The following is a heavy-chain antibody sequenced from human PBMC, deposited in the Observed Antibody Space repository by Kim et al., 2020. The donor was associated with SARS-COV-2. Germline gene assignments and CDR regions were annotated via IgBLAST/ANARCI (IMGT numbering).Heavy chain of an antibody. D-gene: IGHD3-16*01. J-gene: IGHJ6*02. Sequence: GKGRFTISRDNSKKTLYLQMNSLRAEDTAVYYCAKDQGNTLWDYDYGMDVWGQGTTVTVSS. CDR3: AKDQGNTLWDYDYGMDV. V-gene: IGHV3-23*01.